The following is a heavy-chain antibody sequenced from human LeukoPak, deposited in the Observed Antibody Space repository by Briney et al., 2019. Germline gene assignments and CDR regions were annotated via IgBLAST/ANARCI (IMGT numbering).Heavy chain of an antibody. Sequence: SETLSLTCAVYGGSFRGYYWSWIRQPPGKGLEWIGEINHSGSTNYNPSLKSRVTISVDTSNNQFSLKLSSVTAADTAVYYCARATCYYDSSGYYRSYYFDYWGQGTLVTVSS. J-gene: IGHJ4*02. D-gene: IGHD3-22*01. CDR2: INHSGST. CDR1: GGSFRGYY. V-gene: IGHV4-34*01. CDR3: ARATCYYDSSGYYRSYYFDY.